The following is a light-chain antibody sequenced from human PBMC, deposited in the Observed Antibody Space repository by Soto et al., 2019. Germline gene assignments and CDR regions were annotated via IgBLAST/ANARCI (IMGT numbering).Light chain of an antibody. CDR3: QQRSDWPIT. J-gene: IGKJ5*01. V-gene: IGKV3-11*01. CDR1: QSVDSH. CDR2: AAS. Sequence: VVLIQSPNSLSLYPGERATLSCRASQSVDSHLVWYQQKPGQAPRLLIFAASNRATGIPVRFSGSGTGTDFTLAINRLEPDDFAVYYCQQRSDWPITFGQGTRLAIK.